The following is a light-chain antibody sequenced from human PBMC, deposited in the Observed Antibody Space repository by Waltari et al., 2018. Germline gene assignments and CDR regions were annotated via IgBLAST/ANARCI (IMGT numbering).Light chain of an antibody. V-gene: IGLV2-11*01. CDR3: CSSVVSYTVV. CDR1: SPNVGTYKY. Sequence: QSALTQPRPVSGSPGRSVTVSCTGTSPNVGTYKYISWYQHHPGRAPKLLIFDANKRPSGVPDRFSGSKSDNTASLTISGLRPEDEAYYYCCSSVVSYTVVFGGGTKVTVL. CDR2: DAN. J-gene: IGLJ2*01.